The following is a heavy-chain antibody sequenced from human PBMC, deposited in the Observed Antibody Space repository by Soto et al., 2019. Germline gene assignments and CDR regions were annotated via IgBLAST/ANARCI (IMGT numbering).Heavy chain of an antibody. J-gene: IGHJ6*02. Sequence: SVNVSCKASGGTFSSYAISWVRQAPGQGLEWMGGIIPIFGTANYAQKFQGRVTITADESTSTAYMELSSLRSEDTAVYYCARDESSTAYGDLYYYYYGMDVWGQGXTVTVYS. CDR3: ARDESSTAYGDLYYYYYGMDV. D-gene: IGHD4-17*01. CDR1: GGTFSSYA. V-gene: IGHV1-69*13. CDR2: IIPIFGTA.